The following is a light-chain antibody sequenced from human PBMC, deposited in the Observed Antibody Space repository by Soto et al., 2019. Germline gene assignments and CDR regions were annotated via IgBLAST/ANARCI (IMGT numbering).Light chain of an antibody. CDR2: SAS. V-gene: IGKV1-9*01. J-gene: IGKJ1*01. Sequence: DVQLTQSPSFLSASVGDRVTITCRASHDINTYLAWYQQEPGKAPKLLIYSASSLQSGVPSRFRGSRSGTEFTLTISSLQPEDFATYYCQRLDSSPRTFGPGTKVEIK. CDR3: QRLDSSPRT. CDR1: HDINTY.